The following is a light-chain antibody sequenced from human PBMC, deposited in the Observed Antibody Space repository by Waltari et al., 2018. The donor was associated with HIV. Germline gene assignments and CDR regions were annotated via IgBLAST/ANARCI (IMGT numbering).Light chain of an antibody. J-gene: IGKJ4*01. Sequence: IVMTQSPDSLAGSLGERATIHCKSSQSVLKTSTSRNYLTWYQHKPRPPSTLLIFWSSTRESGVPARFSGSGSGTDFTLTISSLQAEDVAVYYCQQYLSTPLTFGGGTKVEIK. CDR3: QQYLSTPLT. CDR2: WSS. CDR1: QSVLKTSTSRNY. V-gene: IGKV4-1*01.